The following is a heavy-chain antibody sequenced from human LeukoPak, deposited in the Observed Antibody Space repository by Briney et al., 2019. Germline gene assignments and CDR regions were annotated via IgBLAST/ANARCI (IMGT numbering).Heavy chain of an antibody. CDR2: ISSSSSTI. CDR3: ASYPPLASSGYCFDY. J-gene: IGHJ4*02. CDR1: GFTFSSYS. V-gene: IGHV3-48*04. Sequence: GGSLRLSCAASGFTFSSYSMNWVRQAPGKGLEWVSYISSSSSTIYYADSVKGRFTISRDNAKNSLYLQMNSLRAEDTAVYYCASYPPLASSGYCFDYWGQGTLVTVSS. D-gene: IGHD3-22*01.